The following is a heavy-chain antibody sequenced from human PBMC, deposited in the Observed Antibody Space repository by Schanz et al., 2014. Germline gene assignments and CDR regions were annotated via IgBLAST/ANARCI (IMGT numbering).Heavy chain of an antibody. CDR2: INSDGSRT. CDR1: GFTVSSNY. J-gene: IGHJ6*02. Sequence: EVQLVESGGRLVQPGGSLRLSCAASGFTVSSNYMSWVRQAPGKGLEWVSGINSDGSRTTYADSVKGRFTISRDDSKNTVYLRLNSLRAEDTAVYYCARDRQQLVGRIGYYYGMDVWGQGTTVTVSS. V-gene: IGHV3-66*01. D-gene: IGHD6-13*01. CDR3: ARDRQQLVGRIGYYYGMDV.